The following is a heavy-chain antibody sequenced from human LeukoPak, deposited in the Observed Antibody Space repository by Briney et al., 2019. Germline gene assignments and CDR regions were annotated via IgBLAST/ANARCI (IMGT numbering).Heavy chain of an antibody. CDR2: INHSGST. CDR1: GGSFSGYY. Sequence: SETLSLTCAVYGGSFSGYYWSWIRQPPGKGLEWIGEINHSGSTNYNPSLKSRVTISVDKSKNQFSLKLSSVTAADTAVYYCARVPKKSSIAARPKGWFDPWGQGTLVTVSS. J-gene: IGHJ5*02. CDR3: ARVPKKSSIAARPKGWFDP. V-gene: IGHV4-34*01. D-gene: IGHD6-6*01.